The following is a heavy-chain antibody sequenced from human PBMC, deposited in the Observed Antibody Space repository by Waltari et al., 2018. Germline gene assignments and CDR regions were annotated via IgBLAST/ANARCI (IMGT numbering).Heavy chain of an antibody. Sequence: QVQLQESGPGLVKPSETLSLTCTVSGGSISSHYWSWIRQPPGKGLEWIGYIYYSTGTNSTPSFKSRVTVSVDTTKNQFSLKLSTVTAADTDVYSCARNGGWYGGGDYWGQGTLVTVSS. CDR1: GGSISSHY. D-gene: IGHD6-19*01. CDR3: ARNGGWYGGGDY. V-gene: IGHV4-59*11. CDR2: IYYSTGT. J-gene: IGHJ4*02.